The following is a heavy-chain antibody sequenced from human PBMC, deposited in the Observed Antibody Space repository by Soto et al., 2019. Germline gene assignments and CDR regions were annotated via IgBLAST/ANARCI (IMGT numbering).Heavy chain of an antibody. CDR2: ISYDGSNK. V-gene: IGHV3-30-3*01. CDR3: ARDTPDYYDSSGYHGWFDP. CDR1: GFTFSSYA. Sequence: GRSLRLSCAASGFTFSSYAMHWVRQAPGKGLDWVAVISYDGSNKYYADSVKGRFTISRDNSKNTLYLQMNSLRAEDTAVYYCARDTPDYYDSSGYHGWFDPWGQGTLVTVSS. J-gene: IGHJ5*02. D-gene: IGHD3-22*01.